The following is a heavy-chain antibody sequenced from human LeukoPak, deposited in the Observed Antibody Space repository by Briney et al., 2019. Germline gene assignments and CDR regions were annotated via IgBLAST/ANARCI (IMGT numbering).Heavy chain of an antibody. V-gene: IGHV3-11*01. CDR3: ARAEWSNWYYDL. CDR2: ISSSGSTI. CDR1: GFTFSDYY. J-gene: IGHJ2*01. Sequence: PGGSLRLSCAASGFTFSDYYMSWLRQAPGKGLEWVSYISSSGSTIYYADSVKGRFTISRDNAKTSLYLQMNSLRAEDTAVYYCARAEWSNWYYDLWGRGTLVTVSS. D-gene: IGHD3-3*01.